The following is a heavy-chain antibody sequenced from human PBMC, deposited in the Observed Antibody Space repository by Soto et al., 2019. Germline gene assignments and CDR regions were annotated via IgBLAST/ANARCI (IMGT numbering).Heavy chain of an antibody. D-gene: IGHD5-18*01. CDR2: IYYSGST. J-gene: IGHJ3*02. V-gene: IGHV4-31*03. CDR3: ARDSYGDLTAFDI. CDR1: GGSISSGGYY. Sequence: SETLSPTCTVSGGSISSGGYYWSWIRQHPGKGLEWIGYIYYSGSTYYNPSLKSRVTISVDTSKNQFSLKLSSVTAADTAVYYCARDSYGDLTAFDIWGQGTMVTVSS.